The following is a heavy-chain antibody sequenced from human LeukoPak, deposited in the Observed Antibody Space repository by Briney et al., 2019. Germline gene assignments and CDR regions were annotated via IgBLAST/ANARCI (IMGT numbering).Heavy chain of an antibody. V-gene: IGHV4-59*08. D-gene: IGHD6-19*01. J-gene: IGHJ2*01. CDR3: AREAVAGASFVL. CDR2: IYYSGST. CDR1: GGSISSYY. Sequence: SETLSLTCTVSGGSISSYYWSWIRQPPGKGLEWIGYIYYSGSTNYNPSLKSRVTISVDTSKNQFSLKLSSVTAADTAVYYCAREAVAGASFVLWGRGTLVTVSS.